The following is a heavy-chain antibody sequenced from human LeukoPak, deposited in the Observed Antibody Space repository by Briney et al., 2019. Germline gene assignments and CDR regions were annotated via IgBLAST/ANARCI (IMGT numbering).Heavy chain of an antibody. CDR2: ISSSGGII. V-gene: IGHV3-48*03. D-gene: IGHD2-2*01. Sequence: GGSLRLSCASSGFTFSNYAMSWVRQGPGKGLEWVSYISSSGGIIYYADSVKGRFTISRDNAKNSLYLQMNSLRAEDTAVYYCARDLSYCTITSCSYYYYGMDVWGRGTTVTVSS. CDR1: GFTFSNYA. CDR3: ARDLSYCTITSCSYYYYGMDV. J-gene: IGHJ6*02.